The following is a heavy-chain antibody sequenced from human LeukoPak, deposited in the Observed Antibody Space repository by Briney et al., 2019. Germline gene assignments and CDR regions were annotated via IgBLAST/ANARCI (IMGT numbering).Heavy chain of an antibody. CDR3: ARGLTMVRGVMDV. CDR2: INHSGST. CDR1: GGSFSGYY. V-gene: IGHV4-34*01. J-gene: IGHJ6*04. Sequence: LKPSETLSLTCAVYGGSFSGYYWSWIRQPPGKGLEWIGEINHSGSTNYNPSLKSRVTISVDTSKNQFSLKLRSVTAADTAVYYCARGLTMVRGVMDVWGKGTTVTVSS. D-gene: IGHD3-10*01.